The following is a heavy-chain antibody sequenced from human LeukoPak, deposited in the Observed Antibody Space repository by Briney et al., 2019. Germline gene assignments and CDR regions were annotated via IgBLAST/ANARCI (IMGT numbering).Heavy chain of an antibody. V-gene: IGHV4-38-2*02. CDR1: GYSISSGYY. CDR2: FYHSGST. Sequence: PSETLSLTCTVSGYSISSGYYWGWIRQPPGKGLEWIGSFYHSGSTYYNPSLKSRVTISVDTSKNQFSLKLSSVTAADTAVYYCARGQLERPRAAFDIWGQGTMVTVSS. D-gene: IGHD1-1*01. CDR3: ARGQLERPRAAFDI. J-gene: IGHJ3*02.